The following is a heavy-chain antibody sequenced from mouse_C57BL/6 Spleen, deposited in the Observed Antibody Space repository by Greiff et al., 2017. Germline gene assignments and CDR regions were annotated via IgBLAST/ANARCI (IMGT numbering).Heavy chain of an antibody. CDR1: GFSLTSYG. CDR2: IWSGGST. V-gene: IGHV2-2*01. CDR3: ARTGNYAMGY. Sequence: VMLVESGPGLVQPSQSLSITCTVSGFSLTSYGVHWVRQSPGKGLEWLGVIWSGGSTDYNAAFISRLSISKDNSKSQVFFKMNSLQADDTAIYYCARTGNYAMGYWGQGTSVTVSS. J-gene: IGHJ4*01.